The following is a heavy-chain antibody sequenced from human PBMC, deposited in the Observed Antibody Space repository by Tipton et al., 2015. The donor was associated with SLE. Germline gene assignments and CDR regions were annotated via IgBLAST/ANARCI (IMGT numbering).Heavy chain of an antibody. V-gene: IGHV3-21*01. CDR2: ISTSNSYI. J-gene: IGHJ4*02. Sequence: GSLRLSCAASGFTFSSYSMNWVRLAPGKGLELVSYISTSNSYIYYADSVKGRFTISRDNAKNSLYLQMNSLRAEDTAVYYCARDHSYSSGWSYLDYRGQGNLGTVSS. CDR3: ARDHSYSSGWSYLDY. D-gene: IGHD6-19*01. CDR1: GFTFSSYS.